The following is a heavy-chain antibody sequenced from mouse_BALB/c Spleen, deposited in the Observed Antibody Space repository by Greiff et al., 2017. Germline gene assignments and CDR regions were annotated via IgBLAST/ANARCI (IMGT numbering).Heavy chain of an antibody. CDR1: GYTFTSYV. V-gene: IGHV1-14*01. CDR2: INPYNDGT. CDR3: ARGFSPAWFAY. J-gene: IGHJ3*01. Sequence: VQLKESGPELVKPGASVKMSCKASGYTFTSYVMHWVKQKPGQGLEWIGYINPYNDGTKYNEKFKGKATLTSDKSSSTAYMELSSLTSEDSAVYYCARGFSPAWFAYWGQGTLVTVSA.